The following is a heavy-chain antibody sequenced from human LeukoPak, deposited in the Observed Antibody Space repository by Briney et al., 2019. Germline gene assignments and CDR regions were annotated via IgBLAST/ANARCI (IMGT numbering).Heavy chain of an antibody. V-gene: IGHV1-8*01. Sequence: VASVKVSCKASGYTFTSYDINWVRQATGQGLEWMGWMNPNSGNTGYAEKFQGRVTMTRNTSISTPYMELNSLRSEDTAVYYCARGGYSYGYLSFYYYYMDVWGKGTTVTVSS. J-gene: IGHJ6*03. CDR2: MNPNSGNT. CDR3: ARGGYSYGYLSFYYYYMDV. CDR1: GYTFTSYD. D-gene: IGHD5-18*01.